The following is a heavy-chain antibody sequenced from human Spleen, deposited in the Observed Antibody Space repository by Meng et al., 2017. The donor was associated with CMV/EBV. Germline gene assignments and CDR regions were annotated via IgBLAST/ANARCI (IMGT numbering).Heavy chain of an antibody. CDR1: GGSSSGYY. V-gene: IGHV4-34*01. J-gene: IGHJ4*02. CDR3: ATRDY. Sequence: GSLRLSCAVYGGSSSGYYWSWIRQPPGKGLEWIGEINHSGSTNYNPSLKSRVTISVDTSKNQFSLKLSSVTAADTAVYFCATRDYWGQGTLVTVSS. CDR2: INHSGST.